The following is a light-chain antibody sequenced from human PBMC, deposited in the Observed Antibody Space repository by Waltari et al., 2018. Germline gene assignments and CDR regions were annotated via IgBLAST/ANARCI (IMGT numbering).Light chain of an antibody. V-gene: IGLV2-8*01. CDR2: DVS. CDR1: TSDVGTYNA. Sequence: QSALTQPPSASGHPGQSVSISCTGTTSDVGTYNAVSWYQQHPGKAPKLIIYDVSERPSGVPDRFSGYKSANTASLTVSGLQAEDEADYYCNSYAGSNSVVFGGGTKLTVL. CDR3: NSYAGSNSVV. J-gene: IGLJ3*02.